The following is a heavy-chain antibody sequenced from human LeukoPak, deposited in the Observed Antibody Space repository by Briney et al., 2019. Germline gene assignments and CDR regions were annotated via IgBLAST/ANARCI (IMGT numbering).Heavy chain of an antibody. V-gene: IGHV1-2*02. Sequence: ASAKVSCKASGYTFTSYGISWVRQAPGQGLEWMGWINPNSGGTNYAQKFQGRVTMTRDTSISTAYMELSRLRSDDTAVYYCARSQGSSWYYSYDYWGQGTLVTVSS. D-gene: IGHD6-13*01. CDR2: INPNSGGT. CDR1: GYTFTSYG. CDR3: ARSQGSSWYYSYDY. J-gene: IGHJ4*02.